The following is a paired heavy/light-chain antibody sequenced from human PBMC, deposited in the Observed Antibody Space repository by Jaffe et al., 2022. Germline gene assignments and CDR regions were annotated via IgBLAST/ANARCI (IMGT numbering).Heavy chain of an antibody. CDR3: AKDPDGYGDYGNWFDP. Sequence: EVQLVESGGGLVQPGRSLRLSCAASGFTFADYAMHWVRQPPGKGLEWVSGINWNSGSIGYADSVKGRFTISRDNANNSLYLQMNSLRAEDTALYYCAKDPDGYGDYGNWFDPWGQGILVTVSS. D-gene: IGHD4-17*01. V-gene: IGHV3-9*01. J-gene: IGHJ5*02. CDR2: INWNSGSI. CDR1: GFTFADYA.
Light chain of an antibody. Sequence: QSALTQPASVSGSPGQSITISCTGTSSDVGSYNLVSWYQHHPGKAPKLMIYEISKRPSGVSSRFSGSKSGNTASLTISGLQAEDEADYYCCSYAGSDTYVFGTGTKVTVL. CDR3: CSYAGSDTYV. V-gene: IGLV2-23*02. CDR2: EIS. CDR1: SSDVGSYNL. J-gene: IGLJ1*01.